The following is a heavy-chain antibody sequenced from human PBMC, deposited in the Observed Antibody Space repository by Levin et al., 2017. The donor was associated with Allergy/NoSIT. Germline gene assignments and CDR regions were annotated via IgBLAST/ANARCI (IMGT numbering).Heavy chain of an antibody. J-gene: IGHJ4*02. D-gene: IGHD3-3*01. CDR1: GYSFTSYW. CDR3: ARHGGDHYDFWSGYMFDY. CDR2: IYPGDSDT. V-gene: IGHV5-51*01. Sequence: GGSLRLSCKGSGYSFTSYWIGWVRQMPGKGLEWMGIIYPGDSDTRYSPSFQGQVTISADKSISTAYLQWSSLKASDTAMYYCARHGGDHYDFWSGYMFDYWGQGTLVTVSS.